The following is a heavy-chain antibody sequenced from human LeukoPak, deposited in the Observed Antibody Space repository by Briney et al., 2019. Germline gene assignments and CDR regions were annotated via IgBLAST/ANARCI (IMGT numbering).Heavy chain of an antibody. CDR3: ARLSTRLLDH. J-gene: IGHJ4*02. CDR1: GYSFTNYR. CDR2: IYPGDSET. D-gene: IGHD3-3*01. Sequence: GESLKISCKASGYSFTNYRIGWVRQLPGKGLEWMGIIYPGDSETRYSPSFQSQVTMSVDKSSSTAYLQWATLKASDTAIYFCARLSTRLLDHWGQGTRVTVSS. V-gene: IGHV5-51*01.